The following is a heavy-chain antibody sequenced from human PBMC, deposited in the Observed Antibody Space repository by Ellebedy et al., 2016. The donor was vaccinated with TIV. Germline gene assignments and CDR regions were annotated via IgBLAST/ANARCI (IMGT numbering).Heavy chain of an antibody. CDR1: GFTFSNYA. CDR2: TSGSSDSR. Sequence: PGGSLRLSCAASGFTFSNYAMNWVRQAPGKGPAWVSVTSGSSDSRDYADSVKGRFTISRDNSQNTLYLQMNSLRAEDTAVYYCAKGRGGSSYSSLEVWGQGTTVTVSS. J-gene: IGHJ6*02. CDR3: AKGRGGSSYSSLEV. V-gene: IGHV3-23*01. D-gene: IGHD2-15*01.